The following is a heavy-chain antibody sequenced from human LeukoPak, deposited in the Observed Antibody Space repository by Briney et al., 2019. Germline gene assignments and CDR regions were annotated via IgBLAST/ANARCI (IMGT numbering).Heavy chain of an antibody. CDR1: GFTVSGYA. CDR3: AKCPTGYTKTFDS. V-gene: IGHV3-23*01. D-gene: IGHD6-13*01. J-gene: IGHJ4*02. CDR2: ISGSGSKT. Sequence: TGGSLRLSCAASGFTVSGYAMSWVRQAPGKGLEWVSAISGSGSKTYCADSVKGRFTISRGNSKNTLYLQMNSLRAEDTAVYYCAKCPTGYTKTFDSWGQGTLVTVSS.